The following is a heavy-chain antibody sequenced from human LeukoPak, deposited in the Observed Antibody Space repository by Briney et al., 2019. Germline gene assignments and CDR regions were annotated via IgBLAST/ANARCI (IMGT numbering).Heavy chain of an antibody. CDR1: GYTFTSYD. Sequence: ASVKVSCKASGYTFTSYDINWVRQATGQGLEWMGWMNPKSGNTGYAQKFQGRVTINRNTSISTAYMEVSSLRYEDTAVYYCARDRGTWNDDGFDYWGQGTLVTVSS. CDR3: ARDRGTWNDDGFDY. CDR2: MNPKSGNT. J-gene: IGHJ4*02. V-gene: IGHV1-8*01. D-gene: IGHD1-1*01.